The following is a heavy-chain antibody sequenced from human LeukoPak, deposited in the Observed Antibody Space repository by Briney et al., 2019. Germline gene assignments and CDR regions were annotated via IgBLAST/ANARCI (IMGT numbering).Heavy chain of an antibody. CDR1: GFSFSSYA. V-gene: IGHV3-23*01. CDR2: ISGSGGST. CDR3: AKAREWFGESSYFDY. D-gene: IGHD3-10*01. Sequence: GGSLRLSCAASGFSFSSYAMSWVRQAPGKGLEWVSAISGSGGSTYYADSVKGRFTISRDNSKNTLYLQMNSLRAEDTAVYYCAKAREWFGESSYFDYWARQPWSPSPQ. J-gene: IGHJ4*02.